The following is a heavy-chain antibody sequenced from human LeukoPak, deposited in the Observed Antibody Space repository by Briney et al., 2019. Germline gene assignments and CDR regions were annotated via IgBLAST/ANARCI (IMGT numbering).Heavy chain of an antibody. V-gene: IGHV4-59*01. Sequence: PSETLSLTCTVSGGSISSYYWSWIRQPPGKGLEWIGYIYYSGSTNYNPSLKSRVTISVDTSKNQFFLKLSSVTAADTAVYYCAIQGYNSYFDYWGQGTLVTVSS. D-gene: IGHD5-24*01. CDR1: GGSISSYY. CDR2: IYYSGST. J-gene: IGHJ4*02. CDR3: AIQGYNSYFDY.